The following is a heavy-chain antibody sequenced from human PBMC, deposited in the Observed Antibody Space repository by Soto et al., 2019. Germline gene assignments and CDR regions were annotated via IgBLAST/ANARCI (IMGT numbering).Heavy chain of an antibody. CDR2: IYYSGST. D-gene: IGHD1-26*01. V-gene: IGHV4-30-4*01. J-gene: IGHJ4*02. CDR1: GGSISSGDYY. Sequence: PSETLSLTCTVSGGSISSGDYYWSWIRQPPGKGLEWIGYIYYSGSTYYNPSLKSRVTISVDTSKNQFSLKLSSVTAADTAVYYCASTIVGATSFYWGQGTLVTVSS. CDR3: ASTIVGATSFY.